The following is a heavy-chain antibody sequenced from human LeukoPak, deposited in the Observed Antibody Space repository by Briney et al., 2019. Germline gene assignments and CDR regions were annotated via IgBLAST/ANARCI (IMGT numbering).Heavy chain of an antibody. J-gene: IGHJ6*03. D-gene: IGHD7-27*01. Sequence: SETLSLTCAVSGASISDYYWTWIRQPAGKGLEWIGRIYGSGGTHYNPSLKSRVTMSVDTSKKQFSLKLSSVTAADTAVYYCARDRKLGAGRLSARGELPYYYYMDVWGKGTTVTVSS. V-gene: IGHV4-4*07. CDR1: GASISDYY. CDR2: IYGSGGT. CDR3: ARDRKLGAGRLSARGELPYYYYMDV.